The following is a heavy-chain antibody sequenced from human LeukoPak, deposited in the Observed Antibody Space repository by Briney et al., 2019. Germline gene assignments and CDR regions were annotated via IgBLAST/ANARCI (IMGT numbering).Heavy chain of an antibody. D-gene: IGHD6-19*01. V-gene: IGHV4-61*02. J-gene: IGHJ4*02. CDR1: GGSISSGSYY. CDR3: ARGGDLSSGWSEYYFDY. Sequence: SETLSLTCTVSGGSISSGSYYWSWIRQPAGKGLEWIGRIYTSGSTNYNPSLKSRVTISVDTSKNQFSLKLSSVTAADTAVYNCARGGDLSSGWSEYYFDYWGQGTLVTVSS. CDR2: IYTSGST.